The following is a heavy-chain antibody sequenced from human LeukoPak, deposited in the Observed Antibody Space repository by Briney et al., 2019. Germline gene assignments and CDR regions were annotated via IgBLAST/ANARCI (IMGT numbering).Heavy chain of an antibody. V-gene: IGHV4-59*01. CDR3: ARSIGSTAMVFGY. J-gene: IGHJ4*02. CDR2: IYYSGST. CDR1: GGSISSYY. Sequence: SETLSLTCTVSGGSISSYYWSWIRQPPGKGLEWIGYIYYSGSTNYNPSLKSRVTISVDTSKNQFSLKLSSVTAADTAVYYCARSIGSTAMVFGYWGQGTLVTVSS. D-gene: IGHD5-18*01.